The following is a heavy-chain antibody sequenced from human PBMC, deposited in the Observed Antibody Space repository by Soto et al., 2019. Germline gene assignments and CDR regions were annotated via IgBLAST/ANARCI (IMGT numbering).Heavy chain of an antibody. CDR1: GDSVSSNTAT. CDR2: TYYRSQWHN. J-gene: IGHJ3*02. Sequence: SQTLSLPCGISGDSVSSNTATWNWIRQSPSRGLEWLGRTYYRSQWHNEYEESVKGRITISPDTSKNPFSLQLNSMSPEDTAVYYCARERGFLSEALDIWGRGTMVTVSS. D-gene: IGHD2-21*01. V-gene: IGHV6-1*01. CDR3: ARERGFLSEALDI.